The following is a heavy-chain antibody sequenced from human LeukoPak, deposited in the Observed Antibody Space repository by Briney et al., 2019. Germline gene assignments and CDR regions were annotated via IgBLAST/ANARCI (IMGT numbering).Heavy chain of an antibody. CDR3: ARVYYYYYYMDV. CDR1: GGSISSSSYY. CDR2: IYYSGSI. J-gene: IGHJ6*03. V-gene: IGHV4-39*07. Sequence: SETLSLTCTVSGGSISSSSYYWGWIRQPPGKGLEWIGSIYYSGSIYYNPSLKSRVTISVDTSKNQFSLKLSSVTAAATAVYHCARVYYYYYYMDVWGKGTTVTVSS.